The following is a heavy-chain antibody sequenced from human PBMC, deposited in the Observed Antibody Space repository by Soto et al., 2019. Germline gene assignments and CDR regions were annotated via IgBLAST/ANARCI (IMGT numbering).Heavy chain of an antibody. J-gene: IGHJ4*02. CDR1: GFTFSSYW. Sequence: EVQLVESGGGLVQPGESLTLSCAASGFTFSSYWMHWVRQAPGKGLVWVSRIKSDGSGTYYAYSVKGRLTISRDNAKNTLYLQMNSSGDTDTDVYFCARGDGHRYEGKDYLGRHWGQGTMVTVSS. V-gene: IGHV3-74*01. CDR3: ARGDGHRYEGKDYLGRH. D-gene: IGHD5-12*01. CDR2: IKSDGSGT.